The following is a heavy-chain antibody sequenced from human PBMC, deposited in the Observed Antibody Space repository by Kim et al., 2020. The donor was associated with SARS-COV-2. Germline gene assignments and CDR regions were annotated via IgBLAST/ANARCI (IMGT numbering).Heavy chain of an antibody. V-gene: IGHV3-15*01. CDR2: IKSNTDGGTT. J-gene: IGHJ2*01. CDR3: TTDHSWSFDL. Sequence: GGSLRLSCAASGFTFSNAWMSWVRQAPGKGMEWVGSIKSNTDGGTTDYAAPVKGRFTISRDDSKNTLYLQMNSLKTEDTAVYYCTTDHSWSFDLWGRGTLVTVSS. CDR1: GFTFSNAW. D-gene: IGHD1-20*01.